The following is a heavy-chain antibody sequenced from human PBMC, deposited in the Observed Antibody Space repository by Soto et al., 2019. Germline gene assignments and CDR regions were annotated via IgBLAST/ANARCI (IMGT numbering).Heavy chain of an antibody. D-gene: IGHD1-26*01. J-gene: IGHJ5*02. CDR2: IYYSGST. V-gene: IGHV4-39*01. Sequence: QLQLQESGPGLVKPSETLSLTCTVSGGSISSSSYYWGWIRQPPGKGLEWIGSIYYSGSTYYNPSLKSRVTISVYTSKNQFSLKLSSVTAADTAVYYCARQVLVGANRWFDPWGQGTLVTVSS. CDR1: GGSISSSSYY. CDR3: ARQVLVGANRWFDP.